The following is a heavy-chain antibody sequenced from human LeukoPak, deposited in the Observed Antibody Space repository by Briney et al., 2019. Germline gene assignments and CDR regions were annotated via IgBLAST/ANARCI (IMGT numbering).Heavy chain of an antibody. CDR1: EFRFRRDS. V-gene: IGHV3-23*01. J-gene: IGHJ5*02. Sequence: PGLPCAVSEFRFRRDSMSWGCPAPGKRLEWVSAISGSGGSTYYADSVKGRFTISRDNSKNTLYLQMNSLRAEDTAVYYCAKDLLIVVDDWFDPWGQGTLVTVSS. CDR2: ISGSGGST. D-gene: IGHD3-22*01. CDR3: AKDLLIVVDDWFDP.